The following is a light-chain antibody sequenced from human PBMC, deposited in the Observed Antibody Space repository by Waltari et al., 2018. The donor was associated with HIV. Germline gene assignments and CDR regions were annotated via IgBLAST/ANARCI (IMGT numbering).Light chain of an antibody. V-gene: IGKV3-15*01. CDR2: DAS. CDR3: QQYNNWPPYT. CDR1: QSVHSN. J-gene: IGKJ2*01. Sequence: EIVMTQSPATLSVSPGERATLSCRASQSVHSNLAWYQQKPGLATRLVIYDASTRATGIPARFSGSGSGTEFTLTISSLQSEDFAVYYCQQYNNWPPYTFGQGTKLEIK.